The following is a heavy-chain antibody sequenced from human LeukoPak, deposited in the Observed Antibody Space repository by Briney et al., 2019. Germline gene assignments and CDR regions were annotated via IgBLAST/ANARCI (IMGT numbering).Heavy chain of an antibody. CDR1: GGSFSGYY. CDR3: ARHAGYCSSTSCQSDAFDI. Sequence: PSETLSLTCAVYGGSFSGYYWSWIRQPPGKGLEWIGDINHSGSTNYNPSLKSRVTISVDTSKNQFSLKLSSVTAADTAVYYCARHAGYCSSTSCQSDAFDIWGQGTMVTVSS. CDR2: INHSGST. V-gene: IGHV4-34*01. J-gene: IGHJ3*02. D-gene: IGHD2-2*01.